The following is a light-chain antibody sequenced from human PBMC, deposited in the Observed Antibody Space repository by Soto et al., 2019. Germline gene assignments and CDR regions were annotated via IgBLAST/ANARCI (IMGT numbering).Light chain of an antibody. J-gene: IGLJ2*01. CDR2: ANS. CDR3: QSYDSGLSAVL. V-gene: IGLV1-40*01. Sequence: QSVLAQPPSVSGAPGQSVTISCTGSGSNIGAGYEVHWYQQLPGRAPKLLIYANSDRPSGVPDRFFGSKSGTSASLAITRLRAEDEADYYCQSYDSGLSAVLFGGGTKLTVL. CDR1: GSNIGAGYE.